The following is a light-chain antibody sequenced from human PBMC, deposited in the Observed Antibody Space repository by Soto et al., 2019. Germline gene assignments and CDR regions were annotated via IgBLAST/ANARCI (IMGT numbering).Light chain of an antibody. Sequence: EIVLTQSPATLSLSPGERATLSCRASQSVSSYLAWYQQKPGQAPRLLIYDASNRATGIPARFSGSGSERDFTLTISSLEPEDFAVYYCQQRSNWPLTLGGGTKVDIK. V-gene: IGKV3-11*02. J-gene: IGKJ4*01. CDR2: DAS. CDR1: QSVSSY. CDR3: QQRSNWPLT.